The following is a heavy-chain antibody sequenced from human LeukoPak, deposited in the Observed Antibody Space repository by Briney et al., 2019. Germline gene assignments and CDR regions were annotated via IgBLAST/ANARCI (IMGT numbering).Heavy chain of an antibody. CDR3: ARANPLYYYDSSGYSLGAFDI. Sequence: SETLSLTCTVSGGSISSYYWSWIRQPPGKGLEWIGYIYYSGSTNYNPSLKSRVTISVGTSKNQFSLKLSSVTAADTAVYYCARANPLYYYDSSGYSLGAFDIWGQGTMVTVSS. CDR1: GGSISSYY. D-gene: IGHD3-22*01. J-gene: IGHJ3*02. V-gene: IGHV4-59*08. CDR2: IYYSGST.